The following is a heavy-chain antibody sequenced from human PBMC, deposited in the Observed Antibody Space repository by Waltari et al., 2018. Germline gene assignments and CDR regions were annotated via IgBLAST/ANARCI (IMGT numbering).Heavy chain of an antibody. J-gene: IGHJ4*02. V-gene: IGHV1-69*12. CDR3: ARLASHYYDSSGYYYED. CDR1: GGTFSSYA. CDR2: IIPIFGTA. Sequence: QVQLVQSGAEVKKPGYSVKVSCKASGGTFSSYAISWVRQAPGQGLEWMGGIIPIFGTANYAQKFQGRVTITADESTSTAYMELSSLRSEDTAVYYCARLASHYYDSSGYYYEDWGQGTLVTVSS. D-gene: IGHD3-22*01.